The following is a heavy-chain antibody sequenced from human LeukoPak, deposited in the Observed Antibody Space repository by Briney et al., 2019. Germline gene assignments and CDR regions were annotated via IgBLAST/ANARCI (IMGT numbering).Heavy chain of an antibody. D-gene: IGHD6-13*01. CDR3: AKDPGSSWSWNYYYGMDV. Sequence: GGSLRLSCAASGFTVSSNYMSWVRQAPGKGLEWVSVIYSGGSTYYADSVKGRFTISRDNSKNTLYLQMNSLRAEDTAVYYCAKDPGSSWSWNYYYGMDVWGQGTTVTVSS. CDR1: GFTVSSNY. V-gene: IGHV3-53*05. CDR2: IYSGGST. J-gene: IGHJ6*02.